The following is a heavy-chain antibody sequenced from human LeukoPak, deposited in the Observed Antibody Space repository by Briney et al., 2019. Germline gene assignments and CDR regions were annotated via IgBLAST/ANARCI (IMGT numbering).Heavy chain of an antibody. CDR3: AREGSSSWYVPFDY. V-gene: IGHV1-69*05. D-gene: IGHD6-13*01. J-gene: IGHJ4*02. Sequence: SVKVSCKASGGTFSSYAISWVRQAPGQGLEWMGRIIPIFGTANYAQKFQGRVTITTDESTSTAYIELSSLRPEDTAVYYCAREGSSSWYVPFDYWGQGTLVTVSS. CDR2: IIPIFGTA. CDR1: GGTFSSYA.